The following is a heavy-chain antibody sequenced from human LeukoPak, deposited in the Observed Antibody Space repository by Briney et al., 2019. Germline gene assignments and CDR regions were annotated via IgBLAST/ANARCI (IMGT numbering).Heavy chain of an antibody. CDR1: GGTFSSYA. Sequence: SVKVSCKASGGTFSSYAINWVRQAPGQGLEWMGDIIPIFGTTNYAQKFQGRVTITADESTSTAYMELSSLKSEDTAVYYCATDSGSYPNWFDPWGQGTLVTVSS. D-gene: IGHD1-26*01. J-gene: IGHJ5*02. CDR2: IIPIFGTT. V-gene: IGHV1-69*13. CDR3: ATDSGSYPNWFDP.